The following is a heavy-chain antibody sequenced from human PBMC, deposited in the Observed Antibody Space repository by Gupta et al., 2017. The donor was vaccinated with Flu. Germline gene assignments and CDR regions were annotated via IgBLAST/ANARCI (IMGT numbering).Heavy chain of an antibody. V-gene: IGHV3-48*03. CDR2: INSRGSTK. CDR1: GFTFSSYD. J-gene: IGHJ4*02. CDR3: ARPSAAGPLSYFDY. Sequence: EVQLVESGGGLVQPGGSLKLSCTASGFTFSSYDINWVRQAPGKGLEWVSYINSRGSTKYYADSVKGRFSISRDNAKNSLYLQMDSLRVEDTAVYYCARPSAAGPLSYFDYWGQGILVIVSS. D-gene: IGHD3-10*01.